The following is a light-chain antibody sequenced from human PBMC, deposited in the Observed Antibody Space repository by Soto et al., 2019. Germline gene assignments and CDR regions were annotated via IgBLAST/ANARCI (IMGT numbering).Light chain of an antibody. Sequence: QSVLTQPPSASGTPGQRVTISCSGSSSNIGSNYVYWYQQLPGTAPKLLIYRNNQRPSAVPDRFSGSKSGTSASLAISGLRSEDEADYYCAAWDDSLSGPVFGGGTHLTVL. CDR1: SSNIGSNY. V-gene: IGLV1-47*01. CDR2: RNN. J-gene: IGLJ7*01. CDR3: AAWDDSLSGPV.